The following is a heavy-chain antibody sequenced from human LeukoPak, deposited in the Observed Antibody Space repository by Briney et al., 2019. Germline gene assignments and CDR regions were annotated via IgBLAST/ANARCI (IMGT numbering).Heavy chain of an antibody. D-gene: IGHD6-13*01. J-gene: IGHJ4*02. CDR3: ARQATRIAAAGTSIDY. CDR2: ISSNGGST. CDR1: GFTFSSYA. V-gene: IGHV3-64*01. Sequence: GGSLRLSCAASGFTFSSYAMHWVRQAPGKGLEYVAAISSNGGSTYYANSVKGRFTISRDNTKNTLYLQMGSLRAEDMAVYYCARQATRIAAAGTSIDYWGQGTLVTVSS.